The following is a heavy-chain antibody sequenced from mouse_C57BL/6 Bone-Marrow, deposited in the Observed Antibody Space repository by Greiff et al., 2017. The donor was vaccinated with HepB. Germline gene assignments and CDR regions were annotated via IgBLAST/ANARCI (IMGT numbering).Heavy chain of an antibody. V-gene: IGHV1-53*01. J-gene: IGHJ2*01. Sequence: QVQLKQPGTELVKPGASVKLSCKASGYTFTSYWMHWVNQRPGQGLEWIGNINPSNGGTNYNEKFKSKATLTVDKSSSTAYMQLSSLTSEDSAVYYCASPSGSSPFDYWGQGTTLTVSS. D-gene: IGHD1-1*01. CDR1: GYTFTSYW. CDR3: ASPSGSSPFDY. CDR2: INPSNGGT.